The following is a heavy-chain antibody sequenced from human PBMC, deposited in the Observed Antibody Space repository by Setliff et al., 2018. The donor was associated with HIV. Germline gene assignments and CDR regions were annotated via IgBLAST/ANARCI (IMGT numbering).Heavy chain of an antibody. D-gene: IGHD2-2*01. Sequence: ASVKVSCKASGYPFTAYGISWVRQAPGQGLEWMGWISGYSGNTNYTQKLQGRVTVTADTSTSTAYMELGSLRSDDTAVYYCARDSCTGTSCNVFDYWGQGTLVTVSS. CDR2: ISGYSGNT. CDR3: ARDSCTGTSCNVFDY. J-gene: IGHJ4*02. V-gene: IGHV1-18*01. CDR1: GYPFTAYG.